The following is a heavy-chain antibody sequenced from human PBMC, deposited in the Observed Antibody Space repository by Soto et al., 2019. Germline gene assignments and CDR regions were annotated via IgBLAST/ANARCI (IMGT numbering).Heavy chain of an antibody. CDR1: GGSFSGYY. D-gene: IGHD2-2*01. Sequence: QVQLQQWGAGLLKPSDTLSLTCAVYGGSFSGYYWSWIRQPPGKGLEWIGEINPCGSTNYNPSLKRRVTISVDTSKNQFSLKLSSVTAAATAVYYCAREVPAASGYWFDPCGQGTLVTFAS. J-gene: IGHJ5*02. CDR2: INPCGST. V-gene: IGHV4-34*01. CDR3: AREVPAASGYWFDP.